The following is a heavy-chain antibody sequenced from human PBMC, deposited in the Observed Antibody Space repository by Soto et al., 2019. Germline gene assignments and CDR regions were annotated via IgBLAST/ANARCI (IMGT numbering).Heavy chain of an antibody. CDR2: ISANGGAT. Sequence: RGSLRLSCAASGVTFRSYAMSGVRQAPGKGLAWVSAISANGGATYYADSVKGRFTISRDNFKSTLYLQMNSLRAEDTAVYYCAKDFQENWTPDVWGQGSSVTV. CDR3: AKDFQENWTPDV. CDR1: GVTFRSYA. J-gene: IGHJ6*01. V-gene: IGHV3-23*01. D-gene: IGHD1-1*01.